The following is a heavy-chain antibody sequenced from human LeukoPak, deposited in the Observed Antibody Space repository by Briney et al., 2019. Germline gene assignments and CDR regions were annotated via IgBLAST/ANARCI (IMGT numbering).Heavy chain of an antibody. V-gene: IGHV3-15*01. CDR3: ARALYYYDSSGLFDY. CDR2: IKGKTDGGTT. J-gene: IGHJ4*02. CDR1: GFTFSNAW. D-gene: IGHD3-22*01. Sequence: GGSLRLSCAASGFTFSNAWMSWVRQAPGKGLEWVGRIKGKTDGGTTDYAAPVKGRFTISRDDSKNTLYLQMNSLRAEDTAVYYCARALYYYDSSGLFDYWGQGTLVTVSS.